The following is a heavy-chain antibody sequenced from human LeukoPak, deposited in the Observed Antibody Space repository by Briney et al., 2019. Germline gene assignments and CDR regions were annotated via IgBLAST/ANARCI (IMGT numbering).Heavy chain of an antibody. CDR3: ARGAYYDSNGGKAFDV. V-gene: IGHV1-18*01. CDR1: GYTFTIYV. Sequence: ASVKVSCKASGYTFTIYVINWVRQAPGQGLEWMGWISAYNGNTSYAQKVQHRVTMTTDASTSTAYMELRSLTSDDTAVYYCARGAYYDSNGGKAFDVWGQGTLVTVSS. D-gene: IGHD3-22*01. J-gene: IGHJ3*01. CDR2: ISAYNGNT.